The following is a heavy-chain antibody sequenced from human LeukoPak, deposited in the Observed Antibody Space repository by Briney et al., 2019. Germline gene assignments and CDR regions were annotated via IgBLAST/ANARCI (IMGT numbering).Heavy chain of an antibody. D-gene: IGHD6-13*01. CDR3: TRDLPYSSSWESIDY. CDR2: ISAYNGNT. CDR1: GYTFTSYG. V-gene: IGHV1-18*01. J-gene: IGHJ4*02. Sequence: GASVKVSCEASGYTFTSYGINWVRQAPGQGPEWMGWISAYNGNTKYAQNLQGRVTMTTDTSTSTAYMELRSLRSDDTAVYYCTRDLPYSSSWESIDYWGQGTLVTVSS.